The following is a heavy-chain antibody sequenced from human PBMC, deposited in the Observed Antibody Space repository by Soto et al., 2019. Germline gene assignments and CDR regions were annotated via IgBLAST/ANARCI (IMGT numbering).Heavy chain of an antibody. D-gene: IGHD2-2*01. J-gene: IGHJ6*02. V-gene: IGHV4-31*03. CDR2: IYYSGST. CDR3: ARDRCSSTSCRGSYYYYGMDV. Sequence: QVQLQESGPGLVKPSQTLSLTCTVSGGSISSGGYYWSWIRQHPGKGLEWIGYIYYSGSTYYNPSLKSRVTISVDTSKKQFSLKLSSVTAADTAVYYCARDRCSSTSCRGSYYYYGMDVWGQGTTVTVSS. CDR1: GGSISSGGYY.